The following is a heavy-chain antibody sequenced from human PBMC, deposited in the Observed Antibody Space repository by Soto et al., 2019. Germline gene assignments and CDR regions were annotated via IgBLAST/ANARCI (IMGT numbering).Heavy chain of an antibody. J-gene: IGHJ4*02. Sequence: QVQLVESGGGVVQPGRSLRLSCVASGFTFSNNGIHWVRQAPGKGLEWVAVISSDGSKKYYADSVKGRFTISRDNSKNTLYLQMNSVSAESATVYYCARALYGGSSRFGYWGQGTLVTVSS. CDR2: ISSDGSKK. D-gene: IGHD2-15*01. CDR3: ARALYGGSSRFGY. V-gene: IGHV3-30*03. CDR1: GFTFSNNG.